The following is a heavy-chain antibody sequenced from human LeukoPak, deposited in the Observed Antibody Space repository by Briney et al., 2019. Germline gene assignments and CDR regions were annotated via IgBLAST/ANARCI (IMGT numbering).Heavy chain of an antibody. Sequence: PGRSLRLSCAASGFTFSSYAMHWVRQAPGKGLEWVAVISYDGSNKYYADSVKGRFTISRDNSKNTLYLQMNSLRAEDTAVYYCARDPLSHDYGDYWGQGTLVTVSS. CDR3: ARDPLSHDYGDY. J-gene: IGHJ4*02. CDR2: ISYDGSNK. D-gene: IGHD2/OR15-2a*01. CDR1: GFTFSSYA. V-gene: IGHV3-30-3*01.